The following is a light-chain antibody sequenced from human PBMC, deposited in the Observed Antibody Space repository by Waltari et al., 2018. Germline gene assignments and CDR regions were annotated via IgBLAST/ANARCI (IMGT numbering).Light chain of an antibody. CDR2: EVS. V-gene: IGLV2-14*01. CDR3: SSYTSSSTDVV. Sequence: QSALTQPASVSGSPGQSITISCPGTSSAVGGYNYVSWYQQHPGKAPKLMIYEVSNRPSGVSNRFSGSKSGNTASLTISGLQAEDEADYYCSSYTSSSTDVVFGGGTKLTVL. CDR1: SSAVGGYNY. J-gene: IGLJ2*01.